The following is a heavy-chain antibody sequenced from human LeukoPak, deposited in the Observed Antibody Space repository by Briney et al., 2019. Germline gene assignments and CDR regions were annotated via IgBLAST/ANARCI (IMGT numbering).Heavy chain of an antibody. J-gene: IGHJ3*02. CDR3: ARSLSLDLDAFDI. V-gene: IGHV4-31*03. Sequence: PSQTLSLTCTVSGGSISSGGYYWSWIRQHPGKGLEWIGYIYYSGSTYYNPSLKSRVTISVDTSKNQFSLKLSSVTAADTAVYYCARSLSLDLDAFDIWGQGTMLTVSS. CDR1: GGSISSGGYY. CDR2: IYYSGST. D-gene: IGHD3/OR15-3a*01.